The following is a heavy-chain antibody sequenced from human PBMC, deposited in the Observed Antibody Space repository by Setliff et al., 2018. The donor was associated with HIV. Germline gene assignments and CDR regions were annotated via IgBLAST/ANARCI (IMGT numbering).Heavy chain of an antibody. J-gene: IGHJ4*02. Sequence: SETLSLTCTVSGGSIRSSSYYWGWIRQPPGKGLEWIGSIYYNGNTYYNPSLKSRVTISVDTSKNQFSLKLSSVTAADMAVYYCATHVLQFLEWLSHFDYWGQGTLVTVSS. CDR3: ATHVLQFLEWLSHFDY. CDR2: IYYNGNT. D-gene: IGHD3-3*01. V-gene: IGHV4-39*01. CDR1: GGSIRSSSYY.